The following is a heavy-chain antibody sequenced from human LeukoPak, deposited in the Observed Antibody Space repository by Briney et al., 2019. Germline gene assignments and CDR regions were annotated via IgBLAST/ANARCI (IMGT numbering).Heavy chain of an antibody. Sequence: GPLRLSCTASAFTFGDYAMNWVRQAPGKGLEWVGFVRGKPYGATTEYAASVKGRFTISRDDSKSIAYLQMNSLKTEDTAVYYCTRAQTEVGAKYYFDYWGQGTLVTVSS. V-gene: IGHV3-49*04. CDR3: TRAQTEVGAKYYFDY. D-gene: IGHD1-26*01. J-gene: IGHJ4*02. CDR1: AFTFGDYA. CDR2: VRGKPYGATT.